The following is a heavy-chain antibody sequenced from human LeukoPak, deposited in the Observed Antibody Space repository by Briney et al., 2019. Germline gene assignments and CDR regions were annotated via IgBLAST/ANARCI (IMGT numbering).Heavy chain of an antibody. D-gene: IGHD4-11*01. Sequence: SETLSLTCAVYGGSFSGYYWSWIRQPPGKGLEWIGEINHSGSTNYNPSLKSRVTISVDTSKNQFSLKLSSVTAADTAVYYCARAATVKYYYYYYGMDVWGRGTTVTVSS. CDR1: GGSFSGYY. V-gene: IGHV4-34*01. CDR2: INHSGST. CDR3: ARAATVKYYYYYYGMDV. J-gene: IGHJ6*02.